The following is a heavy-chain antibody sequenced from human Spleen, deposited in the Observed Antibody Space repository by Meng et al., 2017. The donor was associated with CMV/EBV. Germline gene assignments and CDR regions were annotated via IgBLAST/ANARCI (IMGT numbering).Heavy chain of an antibody. CDR3: ARISSSADAFDI. CDR1: GGTFSSTT. V-gene: IGHV1-69*02. Sequence: CKASGGTFSSTTISRVRQAPGQGLEWMGRNIHILRIESYAQKLQGRVTITADKSTSTAYMELSSLRSEDTAVYYCARISSSADAFDIWGQGTMVTVSS. CDR2: NIHILRIE. D-gene: IGHD6-6*01. J-gene: IGHJ3*02.